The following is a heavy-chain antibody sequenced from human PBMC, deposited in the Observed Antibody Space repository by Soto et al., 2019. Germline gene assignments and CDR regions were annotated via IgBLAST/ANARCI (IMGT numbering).Heavy chain of an antibody. CDR2: INPSGGST. CDR1: AYTFTSYY. CDR3: ARDPPFTPRYSAYYYYGMDV. V-gene: IGHV1-46*01. J-gene: IGHJ6*02. D-gene: IGHD2-15*01. Sequence: GASGKVSCKASAYTFTSYYMHWVLQAPGQGLEWMGIINPSGGSTSYAQKFQGRVTMTRDTSTSTVYMELSSLRSEDTAVYYCARDPPFTPRYSAYYYYGMDVWGQGTTVTVSS.